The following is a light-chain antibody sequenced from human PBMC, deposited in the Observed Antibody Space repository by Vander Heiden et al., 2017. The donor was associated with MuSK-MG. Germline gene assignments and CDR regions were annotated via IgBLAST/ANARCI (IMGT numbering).Light chain of an antibody. Sequence: DIQMTQSPSSLSASVGDRVTITCRASQSISSYLNWYQQKPGKAPKLLIYAASSLQSGVPSRFSGSGSETDFTLTISSLQPEDFANYYCQQSYSTPQTFGQGTKVEIK. V-gene: IGKV1-39*01. CDR1: QSISSY. J-gene: IGKJ1*01. CDR2: AAS. CDR3: QQSYSTPQT.